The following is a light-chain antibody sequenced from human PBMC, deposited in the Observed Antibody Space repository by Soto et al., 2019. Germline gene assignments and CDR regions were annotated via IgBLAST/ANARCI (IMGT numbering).Light chain of an antibody. CDR1: QNVSSY. Sequence: EIVLTQSPATLSLSPGERATLSCRASQNVSSYLAWYQQRPGQPPRLLIYDASNRATGIPARFSGSGSGTDFTLNISSLEPEDFAIYYCQQRSGWPPLFTFGPGTKVDI. CDR3: QQRSGWPPLFT. J-gene: IGKJ3*01. CDR2: DAS. V-gene: IGKV3-11*01.